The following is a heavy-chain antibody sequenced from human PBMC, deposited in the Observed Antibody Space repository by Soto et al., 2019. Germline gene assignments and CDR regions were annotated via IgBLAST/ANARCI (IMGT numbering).Heavy chain of an antibody. J-gene: IGHJ5*02. V-gene: IGHV1-18*01. CDR1: GYTFTHYG. D-gene: IGHD5-12*01. CDR3: ARVSAYEGWFGP. Sequence: GPGVKKPGASVKVSCKASGYTFTHYGITWVRQAPGQGLEWMGWITDYKGNTDYGQKVQGRVTMTMDASRSTAYMDLWSLRPDDTAVYYCARVSAYEGWFGPWGQGTLVTVS. CDR2: ITDYKGNT.